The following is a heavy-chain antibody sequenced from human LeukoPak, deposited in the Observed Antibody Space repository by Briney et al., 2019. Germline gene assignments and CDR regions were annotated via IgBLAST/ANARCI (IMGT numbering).Heavy chain of an antibody. Sequence: ASVKVSCKVSGYTLTELSMHWVRQAPGKGLEWMGGFDPEDGETIYAQKFQGRVTMTEDTSTDTAYMELSSLRSEDTAVYYCATVPTRTTLEWSEASFNYWGQGTLVTVSS. CDR2: FDPEDGET. D-gene: IGHD3-3*01. CDR1: GYTLTELS. CDR3: ATVPTRTTLEWSEASFNY. V-gene: IGHV1-24*01. J-gene: IGHJ4*02.